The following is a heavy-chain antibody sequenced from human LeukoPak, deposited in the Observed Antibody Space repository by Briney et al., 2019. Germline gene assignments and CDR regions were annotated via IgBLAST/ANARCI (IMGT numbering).Heavy chain of an antibody. CDR1: GYTFTSYD. CDR2: MNPNSGNT. V-gene: IGHV1-8*01. J-gene: IGHJ5*02. CDR3: ARSRVVPAAIHRANWFDP. Sequence: ASVKVSCKASGYTFTSYDINWVRQAPGQGLEWMGWMNPNSGNTGYAQKFQGRVTMTRNTSISTAYMELSSLRSEDTAVYYCARSRVVPAAIHRANWFDPWGQGTLVTVSS. D-gene: IGHD2-2*01.